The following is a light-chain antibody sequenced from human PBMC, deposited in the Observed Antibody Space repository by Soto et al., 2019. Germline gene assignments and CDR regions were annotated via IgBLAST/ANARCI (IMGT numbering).Light chain of an antibody. J-gene: IGLJ2*01. Sequence: QSVLTQPASVSGSPGQSITISCTGTSIDVGGYNYVSWYQQHPGKAPKLMIYDVSNRPSGVSYRFSGSKSGNTASLTISGLQAEDEADYYCSSYTSASTVIFGGGTKVTVL. V-gene: IGLV2-14*01. CDR3: SSYTSASTVI. CDR2: DVS. CDR1: SIDVGGYNY.